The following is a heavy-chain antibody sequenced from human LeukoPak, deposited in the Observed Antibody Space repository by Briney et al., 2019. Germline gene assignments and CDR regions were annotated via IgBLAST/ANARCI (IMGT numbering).Heavy chain of an antibody. V-gene: IGHV3-9*03. CDR2: ISWNSGSI. J-gene: IGHJ3*02. CDR3: AKDRLHYSGYVWGAFDI. D-gene: IGHD5-12*01. Sequence: GGSLRLSCAASGFTFDDYAMHWVRQAPGKSLEWVSGISWNSGSIGYADSVKGRFTISRDNAKNSLYLQMNSLRAEDMALYYCAKDRLHYSGYVWGAFDIWGQGTMVTVSS. CDR1: GFTFDDYA.